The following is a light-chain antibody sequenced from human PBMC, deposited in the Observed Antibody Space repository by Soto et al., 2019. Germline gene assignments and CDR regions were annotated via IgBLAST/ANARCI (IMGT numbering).Light chain of an antibody. V-gene: IGKV1-17*01. CDR3: LQHNSYPWT. CDR1: QGIRNE. Sequence: DIQMTQSPSSLSASVGDRVTITCRASQGIRNELGWYQQKPGKAPKRLIYPASSLQSVVPSRLSGSGSGTEFTITIPSLQPEAFSTYYLLQHNSYPWTFSHGTKVEIK. CDR2: PAS. J-gene: IGKJ1*01.